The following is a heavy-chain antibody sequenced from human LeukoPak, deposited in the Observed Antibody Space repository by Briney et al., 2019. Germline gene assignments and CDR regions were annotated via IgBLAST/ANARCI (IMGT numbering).Heavy chain of an antibody. V-gene: IGHV4-30-4*01. CDR3: ARTHYDFWSGYGMDV. J-gene: IGHJ6*02. D-gene: IGHD3-3*01. CDR2: IYYSGST. Sequence: PSETLSLTCTVSGGSISSGDYYWSWIRQPPGKGLEWIGYIYYSGSTYYNPSLKTRVTISVDTSKNQFSLKLSSVTAADTAVYYCARTHYDFWSGYGMDVWGQGTTVTVS. CDR1: GGSISSGDYY.